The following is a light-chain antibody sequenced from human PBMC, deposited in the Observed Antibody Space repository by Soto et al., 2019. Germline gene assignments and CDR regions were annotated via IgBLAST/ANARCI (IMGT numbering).Light chain of an antibody. CDR1: QSVNNF. CDR2: DAS. Sequence: EILFTESPAIVSLSPGERLTLSCRASQSVNNFFAWYKQKPGKAPRLLIYDASYRAPGIPARFSGSGSGTEFTLTISSLEAEDSEVYYCQQRGSWPATFGPGTKVDI. J-gene: IGKJ3*01. V-gene: IGKV3-11*01. CDR3: QQRGSWPAT.